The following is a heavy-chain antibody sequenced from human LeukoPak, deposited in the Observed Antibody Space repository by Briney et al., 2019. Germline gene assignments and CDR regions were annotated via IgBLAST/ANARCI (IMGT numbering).Heavy chain of an antibody. D-gene: IGHD6-13*01. J-gene: IGHJ5*02. CDR3: ARARSSWYRPNWFDP. Sequence: SETLSLTCTVSGGSISSGGYYRSWIRQHPGKGLEWIGYIYYSGSTYYNPSLKSRVTISVDTSKNQFSLKLSSVTAADTAVYYCARARSSWYRPNWFDPWGLGTLVTVSS. V-gene: IGHV4-31*03. CDR2: IYYSGST. CDR1: GGSISSGGYY.